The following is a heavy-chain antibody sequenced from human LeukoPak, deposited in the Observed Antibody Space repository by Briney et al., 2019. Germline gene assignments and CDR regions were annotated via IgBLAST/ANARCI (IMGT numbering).Heavy chain of an antibody. CDR2: IAIYNDNT. Sequence: ASVTVSCKASGYTFTNYGINWVRQAPGQGLEWMGWIAIYNDNTQYKRELQGRVTMTTDTSTGTAYMELRSLRSDDTAVYYCARDNGGGGTSHYSEDWGQGTLVTVSS. V-gene: IGHV1-18*01. J-gene: IGHJ4*02. CDR3: ARDNGGGGTSHYSED. CDR1: GYTFTNYG. D-gene: IGHD2-15*01.